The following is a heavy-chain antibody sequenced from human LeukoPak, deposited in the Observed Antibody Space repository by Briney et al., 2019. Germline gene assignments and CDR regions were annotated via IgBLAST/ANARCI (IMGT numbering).Heavy chain of an antibody. CDR3: AKRRTTVITMDYFDY. CDR1: GFTFSSYG. CDR2: ISGGAGTP. D-gene: IGHD4-17*01. Sequence: GGSLRLSCVASGFTFSSYGMSWVRQAPGKGLEWVSGISGGAGTPYYADSVKGRFTISRDNSKSTLYLQMTSLRAEDTAVYYCAKRRTTVITMDYFDYWGQGTLVTVSS. V-gene: IGHV3-23*01. J-gene: IGHJ4*02.